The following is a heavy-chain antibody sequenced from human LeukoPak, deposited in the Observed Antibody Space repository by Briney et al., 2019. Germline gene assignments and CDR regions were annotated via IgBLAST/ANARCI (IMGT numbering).Heavy chain of an antibody. CDR1: GFTFSTYW. Sequence: GGSLRLSCAASGFTFSTYWMSWVHQAPGKGLEWAANIKQDGSEKYYVDSVKGRFTISRDNAKNSLYLQMNSLRAEDTAMYYCARDSAGNDYWGQGTLVTVSS. CDR2: IKQDGSEK. D-gene: IGHD6-13*01. V-gene: IGHV3-7*01. CDR3: ARDSAGNDY. J-gene: IGHJ4*02.